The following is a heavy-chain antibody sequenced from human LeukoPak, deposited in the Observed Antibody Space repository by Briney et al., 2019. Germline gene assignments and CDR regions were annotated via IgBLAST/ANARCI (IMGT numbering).Heavy chain of an antibody. CDR1: GFTFSSYW. CDR3: ARRYDYVWGSTYYFDY. CDR2: IKQDGSEK. J-gene: IGHJ4*02. Sequence: GGSLRLSCAASGFTFSSYWMSWVRQAPGKGLEWVANIKQDGSEKYYVDSVKGRFTISRDNAKNSLYLQMNSLRAEDTAVYYCARRYDYVWGSTYYFDYWGQGTLVTVSS. D-gene: IGHD3-16*01. V-gene: IGHV3-7*01.